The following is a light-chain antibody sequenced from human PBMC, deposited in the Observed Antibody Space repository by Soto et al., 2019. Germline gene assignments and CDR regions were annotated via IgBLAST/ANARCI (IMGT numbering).Light chain of an antibody. CDR1: QSISRY. CDR2: AAS. J-gene: IGKJ1*01. CDR3: QQSYGAPRT. V-gene: IGKV1-39*01. Sequence: DIQMTQSPSYLSASVGARVTITCRASQSISRYLDWYLQKPGKAPQLLIYAASSLQSGVQSRFSGSGSGTDVTLTISHLQPDDLATYYCQQSYGAPRTFGQGTKVDFK.